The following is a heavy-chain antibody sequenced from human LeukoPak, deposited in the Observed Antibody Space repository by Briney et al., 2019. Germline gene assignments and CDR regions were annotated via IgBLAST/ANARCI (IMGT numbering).Heavy chain of an antibody. Sequence: SGTLSLTCAVSGGSISSSNWWSWVRQPPGKGLEWIGEIYHSGSTNYNPSLKSRVTISVDKSKNQFSLKLSSVTAADTAVYYCARVRSLGYCSGGSCWYYFDYWGQGTLVTVSS. J-gene: IGHJ4*02. D-gene: IGHD2-15*01. V-gene: IGHV4-4*02. CDR3: ARVRSLGYCSGGSCWYYFDY. CDR1: GGSISSSNW. CDR2: IYHSGST.